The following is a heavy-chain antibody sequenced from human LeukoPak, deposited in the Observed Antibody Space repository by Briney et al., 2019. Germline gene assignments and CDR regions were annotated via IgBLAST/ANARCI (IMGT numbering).Heavy chain of an antibody. Sequence: SETLSLTCTVSGGSISSGDYYWSWIRQPPGKGLEWIGEINHSGSTNYNPSLKSRVTISVDTSKNQFSLKLSSVTAADTAVYYCARGSIVVVPAAILRGYYFDYWGQGTLVTVSS. CDR3: ARGSIVVVPAAILRGYYFDY. V-gene: IGHV4-39*07. D-gene: IGHD2-2*01. J-gene: IGHJ4*02. CDR1: GGSISSGDYY. CDR2: INHSGST.